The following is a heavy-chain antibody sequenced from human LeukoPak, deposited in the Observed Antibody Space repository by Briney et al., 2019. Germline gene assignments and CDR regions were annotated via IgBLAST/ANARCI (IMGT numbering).Heavy chain of an antibody. CDR3: ARDGGSSWYWGYYYYYGMDV. V-gene: IGHV1-8*01. D-gene: IGHD6-13*01. CDR2: MNPNSGNT. CDR1: GYTFTSYD. J-gene: IGHJ6*02. Sequence: ASVKVSCKAFGYTFTSYDINWVRQATGQGLEWMGWMNPNSGNTGYAQKFQGRVTMTRNTSISTAYMELSSLRSADTAVYYCARDGGSSWYWGYYYYYGMDVWGQGTTVTVSS.